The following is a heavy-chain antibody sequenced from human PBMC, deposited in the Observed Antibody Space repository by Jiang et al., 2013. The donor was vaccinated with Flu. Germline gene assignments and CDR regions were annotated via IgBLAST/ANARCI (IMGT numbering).Heavy chain of an antibody. Sequence: YYADSVKGRFTISRDNSKNTLYLQMNSLRAEDTAVYYCAKDHGGEAYYFDYWGQGTLVTVSS. D-gene: IGHD3-10*01. CDR3: AKDHGGEAYYFDY. V-gene: IGHV3-23*01. J-gene: IGHJ4*02.